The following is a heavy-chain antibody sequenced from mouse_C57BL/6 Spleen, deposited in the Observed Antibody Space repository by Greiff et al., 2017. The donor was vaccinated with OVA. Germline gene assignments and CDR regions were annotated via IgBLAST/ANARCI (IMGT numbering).Heavy chain of an antibody. CDR2: IYPRDGST. J-gene: IGHJ3*01. CDR1: GYTFTDHT. D-gene: IGHD1-1*01. V-gene: IGHV1-78*01. CDR3: ASDYYGSSALAD. Sequence: QVQLQQSDAELVKPGASVKISCKVSGYTFTDHTIPWMKQRPEQGLEWIGYIYPRDGSTKYNEKFKGKATLTSDKSSSTAYMQLNSLTSEDSAVYFCASDYYGSSALADWGQGTLVTVSA.